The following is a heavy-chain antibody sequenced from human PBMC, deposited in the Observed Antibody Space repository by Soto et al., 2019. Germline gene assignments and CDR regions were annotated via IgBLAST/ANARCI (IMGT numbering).Heavy chain of an antibody. CDR3: AKGRGGSGSLTPRVDF. V-gene: IGHV3-23*01. D-gene: IGHD3-10*01. Sequence: EVQLLDSGGGLVQPGGSLRLSCAASGFTFNNYAMTWVRQAPGKGLEWVSAISGGGDTTSYADSVKGRFTVSRDGSKNTLYLQMSSLRAEDTALYYCAKGRGGSGSLTPRVDFWCQGTLVTVSS. CDR1: GFTFNNYA. J-gene: IGHJ4*02. CDR2: ISGGGDTT.